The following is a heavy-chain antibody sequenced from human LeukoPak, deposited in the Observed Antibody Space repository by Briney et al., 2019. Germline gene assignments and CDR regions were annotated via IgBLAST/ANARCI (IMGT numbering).Heavy chain of an antibody. CDR1: GFTFGDYA. CDR3: TRDHTVAGYYFDY. CDR2: IRSKAYGGTT. V-gene: IGHV3-49*03. Sequence: GRSLRLSCTASGFTFGDYAMSWFRQAPGKGLEWVGFIRSKAYGGTTEYAASVKGRFTISRDDSKSIAYLQMNSLKTEDTAVYYCTRDHTVAGYYFDYWGQGTLVTVSS. J-gene: IGHJ4*02. D-gene: IGHD4-23*01.